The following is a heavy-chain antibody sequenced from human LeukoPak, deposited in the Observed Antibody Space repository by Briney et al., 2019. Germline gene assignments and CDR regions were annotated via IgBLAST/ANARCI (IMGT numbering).Heavy chain of an antibody. CDR2: IRSKAYGGTT. V-gene: IGHV3-49*04. D-gene: IGHD5-18*01. J-gene: IGHJ6*02. CDR1: RFSYGEHA. Sequence: GRSLRLSCTASRFSYGEHAMSWVRQAPGRGVEWVGFIRSKAYGGTTECAASVKGRFTISRDDSNSIAYLQMNSLKTEDTAVYYCTRGPIQRWLYYRMDVRGQGTTV. CDR3: TRGPIQRWLYYRMDV.